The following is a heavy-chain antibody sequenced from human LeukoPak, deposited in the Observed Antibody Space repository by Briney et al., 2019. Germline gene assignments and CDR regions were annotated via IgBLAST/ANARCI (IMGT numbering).Heavy chain of an antibody. D-gene: IGHD6-19*01. V-gene: IGHV1-18*01. CDR1: GYTFTSYG. Sequence: SVKVSCKASGYTFTSYGISWVRQAPGQGLEWMGWISAYNGNTNYAQKLQGRVTMTTDTSTSTAYMGLSRLRSDDTAVYYCARREQWLDHYYYYGMDVWGQGTTVTVSS. J-gene: IGHJ6*02. CDR3: ARREQWLDHYYYYGMDV. CDR2: ISAYNGNT.